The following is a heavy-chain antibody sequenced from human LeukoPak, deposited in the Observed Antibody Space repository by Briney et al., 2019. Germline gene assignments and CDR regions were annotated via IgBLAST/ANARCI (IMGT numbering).Heavy chain of an antibody. V-gene: IGHV4-31*03. Sequence: PSETLSLTCTVSGGSINSGGYYWTWIRQHPGKGLEWIGYIYYSGSTYYNPSLKSRVTMSLDTSENQFSLKLSSVTAADTAVYYCARYAVPAALYYFDHWGQGTLVTVSS. D-gene: IGHD2-2*01. CDR2: IYYSGST. J-gene: IGHJ4*02. CDR3: ARYAVPAALYYFDH. CDR1: GGSINSGGYY.